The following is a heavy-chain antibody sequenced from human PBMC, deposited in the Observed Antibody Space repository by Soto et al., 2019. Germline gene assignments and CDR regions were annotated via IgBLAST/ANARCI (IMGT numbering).Heavy chain of an antibody. Sequence: ASVKFSCKASGYTFTNYGISWVRQAPGQGLEWMGWINVYNGNTKYAQKVQGRVTMTTDTSTSTAYMELRSLRSDNTAVYYCARGVGSGSYYNQYNWFDPSGQGTLVTVSS. J-gene: IGHJ5*02. CDR1: GYTFTNYG. V-gene: IGHV1-18*01. CDR2: INVYNGNT. CDR3: ARGVGSGSYYNQYNWFDP. D-gene: IGHD3-10*01.